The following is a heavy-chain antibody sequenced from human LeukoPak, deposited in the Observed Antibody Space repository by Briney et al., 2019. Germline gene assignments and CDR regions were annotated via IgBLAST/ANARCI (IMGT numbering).Heavy chain of an antibody. D-gene: IGHD5-18*01. J-gene: IGHJ5*02. CDR1: GGSISSVDYY. V-gene: IGHV4-30-4*01. Sequence: PSQTLSLTCTLSGGSISSVDYYWSWIRQPPGKVLEWIGYIYYSGSTYYNPSLKSRLTISVDTSKNQFSLKLSSVTAADTAVYYCARGGYSYGYPWFDPWGQGTLVTVSS. CDR3: ARGGYSYGYPWFDP. CDR2: IYYSGST.